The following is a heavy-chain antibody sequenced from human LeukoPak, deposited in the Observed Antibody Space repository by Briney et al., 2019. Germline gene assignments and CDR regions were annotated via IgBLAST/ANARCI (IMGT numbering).Heavy chain of an antibody. CDR1: GFTFSSYW. CDR3: SRASLDFDY. J-gene: IGHJ4*02. CDR2: IKQDGSEK. Sequence: PGGSLRLSCAASGFTFSSYWMSWVRQAPGKGLEWVANIKQDGSEKYYADSVKGRFTISRDNSKNTLYLQMNSLRAEDTAVYYCSRASLDFDYWGQGTLVTVSS. V-gene: IGHV3-7*04.